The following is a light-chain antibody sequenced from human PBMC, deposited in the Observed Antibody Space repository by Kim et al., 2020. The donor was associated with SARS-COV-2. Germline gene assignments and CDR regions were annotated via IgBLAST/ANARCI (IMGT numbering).Light chain of an antibody. CDR3: CSYAGTFTSL. CDR1: SSDVGSYNY. Sequence: QSALTQPRSVSGSPGQSVTISCTGTSSDVGSYNYVSWYQQHPGKAPKVMIYDVSKRLSGVPDRFSGSKSGNTASLTISGLQADDEADYYCCSYAGTFTSLFGGGTQLTVL. CDR2: DVS. V-gene: IGLV2-11*01. J-gene: IGLJ2*01.